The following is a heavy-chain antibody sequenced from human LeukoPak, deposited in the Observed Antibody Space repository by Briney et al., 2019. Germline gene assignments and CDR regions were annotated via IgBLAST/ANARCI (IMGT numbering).Heavy chain of an antibody. Sequence: PGGSLRLSCAASGFTFSSYWMHWVRQAPGKGLVWVSRINSDGSSTSYADSVKGRFTISRDNSKNTLYLRMNSLTAADTAVYYCANLYYFGSGTYESRYFDYWGQGTLVTVSS. J-gene: IGHJ4*02. CDR1: GFTFSSYW. CDR2: INSDGSST. CDR3: ANLYYFGSGTYESRYFDY. D-gene: IGHD3-10*01. V-gene: IGHV3-74*01.